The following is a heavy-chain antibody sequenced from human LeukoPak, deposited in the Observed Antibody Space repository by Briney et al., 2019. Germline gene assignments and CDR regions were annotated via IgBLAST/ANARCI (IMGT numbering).Heavy chain of an antibody. CDR2: ISSSSSYI. D-gene: IGHD4-23*01. J-gene: IGHJ4*02. CDR3: ARASVVTNHDY. CDR1: GFTFSSYS. Sequence: GGSLRLSCAASGFTFSSYSMNWVRRAPGKGLEWVSSISSSSSYIYYADSVKGRFTISRDNAKNSLYLQMNSLRAEDTAVYYCARASVVTNHDYWGQGTLVTVSS. V-gene: IGHV3-21*01.